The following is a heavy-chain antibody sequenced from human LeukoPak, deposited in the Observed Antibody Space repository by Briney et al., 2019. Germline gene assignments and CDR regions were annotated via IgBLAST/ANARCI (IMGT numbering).Heavy chain of an antibody. CDR1: GGSISSYY. CDR3: ARGPPASIAAAGPYFGY. V-gene: IGHV4-59*01. D-gene: IGHD6-13*01. Sequence: PSETLSLTCTVSGGSISSYYWSWIRQPPGKGLEWIGYIYYSGSTNYNPSLKSRVTISVDTSKSQFSLKLSSVTAADTAVYYCARGPPASIAAAGPYFGYWGQGTLVTVSS. J-gene: IGHJ4*02. CDR2: IYYSGST.